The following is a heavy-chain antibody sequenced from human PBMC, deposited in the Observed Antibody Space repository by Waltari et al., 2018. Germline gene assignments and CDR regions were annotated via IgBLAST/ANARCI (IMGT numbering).Heavy chain of an antibody. CDR3: AIRFRIQLWQYYFDY. CDR2: IIPIFGTA. CDR1: GGTFSSYA. Sequence: QVQLVQSGAEVKKPGSSVKVSCKASGGTFSSYAIRWVRQAPGQGLEWMGGIIPIFGTANYAQKFQGRVTITTDESTSTAYMELSSLRSEDTAVYYCAIRFRIQLWQYYFDYWGQGTLVTVSS. J-gene: IGHJ4*02. D-gene: IGHD5-18*01. V-gene: IGHV1-69*05.